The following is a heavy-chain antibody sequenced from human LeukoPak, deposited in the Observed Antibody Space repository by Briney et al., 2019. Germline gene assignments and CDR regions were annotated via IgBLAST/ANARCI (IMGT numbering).Heavy chain of an antibody. CDR1: GYTFTSYG. J-gene: IGHJ3*02. CDR3: ARPTAGYDSSGYDAFDI. CDR2: ISAYNGNT. Sequence: ASVKVSCKASGYTFTSYGISWVRQAPGQGLEWMGWISAYNGNTNYAQKLQGRVTMTTHTSTSTAYMELRSLRSDDTAVYYCARPTAGYDSSGYDAFDIWGQGTMVTVSS. D-gene: IGHD3-22*01. V-gene: IGHV1-18*01.